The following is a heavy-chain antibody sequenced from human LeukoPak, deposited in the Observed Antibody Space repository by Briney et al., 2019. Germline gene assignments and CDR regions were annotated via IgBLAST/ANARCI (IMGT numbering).Heavy chain of an antibody. CDR3: AKLSELELRQPFDY. Sequence: GGSLRLSCAASGFTFSSYAMSWVRQALGKGLEWVSAISGSGGSTYYADSVKGRSTISRDNSKNTLYLQMNSLRAEDTAVYYCAKLSELELRQPFDYWGQGTLVTVSS. V-gene: IGHV3-23*01. J-gene: IGHJ4*02. CDR2: ISGSGGST. CDR1: GFTFSSYA. D-gene: IGHD1-7*01.